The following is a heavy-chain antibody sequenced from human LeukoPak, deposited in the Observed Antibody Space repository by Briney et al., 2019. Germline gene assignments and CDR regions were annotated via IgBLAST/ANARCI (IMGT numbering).Heavy chain of an antibody. CDR1: GFTFRSYW. CDR2: ISDSDGST. Sequence: GGSLRLSCAASGFTFRSYWLHWVRQAPGKGLEWVSTISDSDGSTYYADSVKGRFTISRDNSKNTLYLQMNSLRAEDTAVYYCAKTGQFDYWGQGTLVTVSS. CDR3: AKTGQFDY. J-gene: IGHJ4*02. V-gene: IGHV3-23*01.